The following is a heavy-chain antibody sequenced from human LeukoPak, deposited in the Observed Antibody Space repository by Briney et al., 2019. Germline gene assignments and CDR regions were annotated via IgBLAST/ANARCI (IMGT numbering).Heavy chain of an antibody. D-gene: IGHD3-22*01. CDR1: GFTFSSSG. V-gene: IGHV3-30*03. Sequence: QPGRSLRLSCAASGFTFSSSGMHWVRQAPGKGLEWVAVISYDGSNKYYADSVKGRFTISRDNSKNTLYLQMNSLRAGDTAVYYCATDSYDRSGYYYYYFAYWGQGTQVTVSS. CDR3: ATDSYDRSGYYYYYFAY. CDR2: ISYDGSNK. J-gene: IGHJ4*02.